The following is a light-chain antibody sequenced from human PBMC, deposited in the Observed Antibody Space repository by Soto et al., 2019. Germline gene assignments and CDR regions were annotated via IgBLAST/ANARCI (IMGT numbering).Light chain of an antibody. CDR3: QQYGISPT. CDR2: DVS. Sequence: DIVLTQSPGTLSLSPGERATLSCRSSQSVSSNYLAWYQQKPDQAPRLVIYDVSGRATGIPDRFSGSGSGTDLTLTISRLEPEDSAVYYCQQYGISPTFGQGTKLEIK. V-gene: IGKV3-20*01. J-gene: IGKJ1*01. CDR1: QSVSSNY.